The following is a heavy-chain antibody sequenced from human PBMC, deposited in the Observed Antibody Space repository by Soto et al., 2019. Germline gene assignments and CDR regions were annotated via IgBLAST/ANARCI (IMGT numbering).Heavy chain of an antibody. CDR3: GGANYYDSSGYYHRYYYYYGMDV. V-gene: IGHV1-69*01. CDR1: GGTFSSYA. D-gene: IGHD3-22*01. Sequence: QVQLVQSVAEVKKPGSSVKVSCKASGGTFSSYAISWVRQAPGQGLEWMGGIIPIFGTANYAQKFQGRVTITADESTSTAYMELSSLRSEDTAVYYCGGANYYDSSGYYHRYYYYYGMDVWGQGTTVTVSS. CDR2: IIPIFGTA. J-gene: IGHJ6*02.